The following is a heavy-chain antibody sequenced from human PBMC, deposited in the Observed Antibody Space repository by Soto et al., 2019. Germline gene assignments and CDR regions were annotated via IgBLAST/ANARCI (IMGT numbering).Heavy chain of an antibody. CDR3: ATERWEDAFDI. J-gene: IGHJ3*02. V-gene: IGHV1-8*01. CDR2: MNPNSGNT. Sequence: ASVKVSCKASGYTFTSYDITWVRQATGQGLEWMGWMNPNSGNTGYAQKFQGRVTMTRNTSIGTAYMELSSPRSEDTAVYYCATERWEDAFDIWGQGTMVTVSS. D-gene: IGHD1-26*01. CDR1: GYTFTSYD.